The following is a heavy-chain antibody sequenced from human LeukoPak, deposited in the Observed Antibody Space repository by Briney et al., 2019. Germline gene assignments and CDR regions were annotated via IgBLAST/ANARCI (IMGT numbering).Heavy chain of an antibody. CDR2: IIPIFGTA. V-gene: IGHV1-69*01. CDR3: ATQTYLRLGELSPSYYFDY. Sequence: SVKVSCKASGGTFSSYAISWVRQAPGQGLEWMGGIIPIFGTANYAQKFQGRVTITADESTSTAYMELSSLRSEDTAVYYCATQTYLRLGELSPSYYFDYWGQGTLVTVSS. CDR1: GGTFSSYA. J-gene: IGHJ4*02. D-gene: IGHD3-16*02.